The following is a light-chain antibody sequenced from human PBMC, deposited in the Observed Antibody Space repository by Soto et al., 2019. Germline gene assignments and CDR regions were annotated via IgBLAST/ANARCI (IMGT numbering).Light chain of an antibody. J-gene: IGKJ5*01. CDR3: QQYGNSPSST. V-gene: IGKV3-20*01. Sequence: EIVLTQSPGTLSLSPGERATISCRASQSVSSSYLAWYQQKPSQAPRLLIYGASSRATGIPDRFSGSGSGTDFTLTISRLEPEDFAVYFCQQYGNSPSSTFGQGTRLEIK. CDR2: GAS. CDR1: QSVSSSY.